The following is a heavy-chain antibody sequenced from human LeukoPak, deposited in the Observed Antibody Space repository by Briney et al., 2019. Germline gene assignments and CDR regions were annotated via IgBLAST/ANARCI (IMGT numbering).Heavy chain of an antibody. CDR2: IYYSGST. D-gene: IGHD3-10*01. CDR1: GGSISSYY. CDR3: ARLGIKGWVQYYYYYMDV. V-gene: IGHV4-59*12. Sequence: SETLSLTCTVSGGSISSYYWSWIRQPPGKGLEWIGYIYYSGSTNYNPSLKSRVTISVDTSKNQFSLKLTSVTAADTAMYYCARLGIKGWVQYYYYYMDVWGKGTTVTVSS. J-gene: IGHJ6*03.